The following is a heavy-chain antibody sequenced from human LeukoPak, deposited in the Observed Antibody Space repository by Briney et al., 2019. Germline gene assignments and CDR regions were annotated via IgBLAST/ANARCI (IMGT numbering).Heavy chain of an antibody. CDR2: ISYDGSNK. CDR1: GFTFSSYG. V-gene: IGHV3-30*03. D-gene: IGHD3-3*01. Sequence: PGRSLRLSCAASGFTFSSYGMHWVRQAPGKGLEWVAVISYDGSNKYYADSVKGRFTISRDNAKNSLYLQMNSLRAEDTAVYYCARVSPTYYDLNYWGQGTLVTVSS. J-gene: IGHJ4*02. CDR3: ARVSPTYYDLNY.